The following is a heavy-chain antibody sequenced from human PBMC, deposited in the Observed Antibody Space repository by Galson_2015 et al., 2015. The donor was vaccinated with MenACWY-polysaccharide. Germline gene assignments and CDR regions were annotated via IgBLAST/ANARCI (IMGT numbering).Heavy chain of an antibody. D-gene: IGHD6-6*01. CDR2: ISSSSAYT. V-gene: IGHV3-21*01. CDR1: GFTFSTYS. J-gene: IGHJ4*01. Sequence: SLRLSCAASGFTFSTYSMNWVRQAPGKGLEWVSYISSSSAYTYYADSVKGRFTISRDNTKRSLYPQMNSLRADDTGVYFCARDGFPSSSAAFDYWGHGGLVTVSS. CDR3: ARDGFPSSSAAFDY.